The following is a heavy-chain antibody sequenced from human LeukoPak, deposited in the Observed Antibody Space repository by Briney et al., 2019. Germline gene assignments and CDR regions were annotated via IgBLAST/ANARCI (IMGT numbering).Heavy chain of an antibody. D-gene: IGHD6-6*01. CDR3: ARMLEYSSSLDY. CDR2: IDWDDDK. V-gene: IGHV2-70*11. Sequence: ESGPTLVNPTQTLTLTCTFSGFSLSTSGMCVSWIRQPPGKALEWLARIDWDDDKYYSTSLKTRLTISKDTSKNQVVLTMTNMDPVDTATYYCARMLEYSSSLDYWGQGTLVTVSS. J-gene: IGHJ4*02. CDR1: GFSLSTSGMC.